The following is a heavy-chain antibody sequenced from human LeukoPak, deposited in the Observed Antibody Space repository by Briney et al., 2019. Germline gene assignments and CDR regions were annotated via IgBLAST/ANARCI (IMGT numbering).Heavy chain of an antibody. Sequence: GGSLRLSCAASGFTFSSYAMSWVRQAPGKGLEWVSAISGSGGSTYHADSVKGRFTISRDNSKNTLYLQMNSLRAEDTAVYYCAAYYYDSSSRVDYWGQGTLVTVSS. V-gene: IGHV3-23*01. J-gene: IGHJ4*02. CDR1: GFTFSSYA. D-gene: IGHD3-22*01. CDR3: AAYYYDSSSRVDY. CDR2: ISGSGGST.